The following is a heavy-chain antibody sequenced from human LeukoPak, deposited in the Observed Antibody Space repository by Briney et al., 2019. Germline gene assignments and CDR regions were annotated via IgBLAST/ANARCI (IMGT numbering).Heavy chain of an antibody. CDR2: ISSSSSYI. J-gene: IGHJ4*02. V-gene: IGHV3-21*04. CDR1: GFTFSSYS. D-gene: IGHD2-2*02. Sequence: GGSLRLSCAASGFTFSSYSMNWVRQAPGKGLEWVSSISSSSSYIYYADSVKGRFTISRDNAKNSLYLQMNSLRAEDTAVYYCAKVSRTYCSSTCCYTDYWGQGTLVTVSS. CDR3: AKVSRTYCSSTCCYTDY.